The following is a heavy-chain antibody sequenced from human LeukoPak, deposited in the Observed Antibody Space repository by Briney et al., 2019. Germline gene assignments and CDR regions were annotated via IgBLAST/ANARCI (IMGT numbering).Heavy chain of an antibody. V-gene: IGHV4-31*03. CDR1: GGSVSRGGYY. D-gene: IGHD1-26*01. J-gene: IGHJ4*02. CDR2: TSYSEGT. CDR3: ATADWESFYFDS. Sequence: SETLSLTCTVSGGSVSRGGYYWNWIRQHPGKGLEWIGFTSYSEGTYYDPSLMSRITISVDRSQNQFSLKMRDVTAADTAVYFCATADWESFYFDSWGQGALVAVSS.